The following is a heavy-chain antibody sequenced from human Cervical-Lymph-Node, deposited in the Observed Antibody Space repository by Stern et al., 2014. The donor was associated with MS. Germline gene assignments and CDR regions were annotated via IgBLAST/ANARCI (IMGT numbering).Heavy chain of an antibody. CDR2: ISGYKGNT. CDR1: GDTFGTYG. V-gene: IGHV1-18*01. CDR3: AIMGTNGIDV. D-gene: IGHD5-18*01. Sequence: QDQLVESGTEVKKPGASVKVSCKASGDTFGTYGVHWVRQAPGQRLEWLGWISGYKGNTNYAQGLQGRVTLTTDTSTTTAYMELRSLRSDDTAVYYCAIMGTNGIDVWGQGTTVTVSS. J-gene: IGHJ6*02.